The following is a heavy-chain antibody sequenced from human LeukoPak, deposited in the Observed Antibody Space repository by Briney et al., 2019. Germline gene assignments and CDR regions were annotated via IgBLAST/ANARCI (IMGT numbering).Heavy chain of an antibody. V-gene: IGHV4-59*01. Sequence: SQTLSLTCTVSGGPISSYYWSWIRQPPGKGLEWIGYIYYSGSTNYNPSLKSRVTISVDTSKNQFSLKLSSVTAADTAVYYCARIRSGWYYFDYWGQGTLVTVSS. J-gene: IGHJ4*02. CDR3: ARIRSGWYYFDY. D-gene: IGHD6-19*01. CDR2: IYYSGST. CDR1: GGPISSYY.